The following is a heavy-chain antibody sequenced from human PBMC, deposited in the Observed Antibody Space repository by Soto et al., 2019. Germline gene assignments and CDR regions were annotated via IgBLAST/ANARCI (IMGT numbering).Heavy chain of an antibody. CDR3: TRGIRGSSGWSYYYGMDV. CDR1: GFTFSNYW. D-gene: IGHD6-19*01. J-gene: IGHJ6*02. V-gene: IGHV3-7*03. Sequence: GGSLRLSCAASGFTFSNYWMSWVRQAPGKGLEWVANIQQGGGEQYYVDSVKGRFAISRDNAKNSLYLQMSSLRAEDTAVYYCTRGIRGSSGWSYYYGMDVWGQGATVTVSS. CDR2: IQQGGGEQ.